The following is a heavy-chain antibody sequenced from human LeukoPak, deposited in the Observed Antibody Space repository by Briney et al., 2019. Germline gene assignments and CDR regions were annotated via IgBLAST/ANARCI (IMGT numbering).Heavy chain of an antibody. CDR2: INPSGGST. V-gene: IGHV1-46*01. J-gene: IGHJ4*02. CDR3: ARETIAARLSYDRPLAY. Sequence: GASVKVSCKASGYTFTSYYMHWVRQAPGQGLEWMGIINPSGGSTTYAQKFQGRVTMTRDTSTSTVYMELSSLRSEDTAVYYCARETIAARLSYDRPLAYWGQGTLVTVSS. D-gene: IGHD6-6*01. CDR1: GYTFTSYY.